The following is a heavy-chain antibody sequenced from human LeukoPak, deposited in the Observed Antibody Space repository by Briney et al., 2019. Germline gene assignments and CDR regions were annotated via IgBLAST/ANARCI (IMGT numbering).Heavy chain of an antibody. CDR3: ARGSYDSSGYTLLFDP. J-gene: IGHJ5*02. Sequence: PSETLSLTCTVSGGSVSSGSYYWSWIRQPPGKGQEWIGYIYYSGSTNYNPSLKSRVTISVDTSKNQFSLKLSSVTAADTAVYYCARGSYDSSGYTLLFDPWGQGTLVTVSS. CDR2: IYYSGST. V-gene: IGHV4-61*01. D-gene: IGHD3-22*01. CDR1: GGSVSSGSYY.